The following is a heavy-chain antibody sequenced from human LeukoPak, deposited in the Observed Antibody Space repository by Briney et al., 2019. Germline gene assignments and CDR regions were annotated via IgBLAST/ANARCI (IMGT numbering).Heavy chain of an antibody. CDR2: ISGSGGST. CDR3: ASCFGGSGSLDFDY. J-gene: IGHJ4*02. V-gene: IGHV3-23*01. D-gene: IGHD1-26*01. Sequence: GGSLRLSCAASGFTFSSYAMSWVRQAPGKGLEWVSLISGSGGSTYYADSVKGRFTISRDNSKNTLYLQMNSLRAEDTAVYYCASCFGGSGSLDFDYWGQGTLVTVSS. CDR1: GFTFSSYA.